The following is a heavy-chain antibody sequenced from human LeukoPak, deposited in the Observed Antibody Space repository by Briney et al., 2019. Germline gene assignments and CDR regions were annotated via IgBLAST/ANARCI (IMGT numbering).Heavy chain of an antibody. CDR2: ISYDGSNK. Sequence: PGRSLRLSCAASGFTFSSYAMHWVRQAPGKGLEWVAVISYDGSNKYYADSVKGRFTISRDNSKNTLYLQMNSLRAEDTAVYYCARGLDILTGYYNSQPLDYWGQGTLVTVSS. CDR1: GFTFSSYA. V-gene: IGHV3-30-3*01. CDR3: ARGLDILTGYYNSQPLDY. D-gene: IGHD3-9*01. J-gene: IGHJ4*02.